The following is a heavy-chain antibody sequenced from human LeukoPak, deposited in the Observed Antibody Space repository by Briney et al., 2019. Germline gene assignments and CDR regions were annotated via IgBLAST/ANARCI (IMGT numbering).Heavy chain of an antibody. CDR2: IYHSGNT. CDR3: ARDEGYGSGSPQYYFDY. CDR1: GYSISSGYY. D-gene: IGHD3-10*01. J-gene: IGHJ4*02. V-gene: IGHV4-38-2*02. Sequence: PSETLSLTGTVSGYSISSGYYWGWIRQPPGKGLEWIGSIYHSGNTYYNPSLKSRFTISVDTSKNQFSLKLTSVTAAGTAVYYCARDEGYGSGSPQYYFDYWGQGTLVTVSS.